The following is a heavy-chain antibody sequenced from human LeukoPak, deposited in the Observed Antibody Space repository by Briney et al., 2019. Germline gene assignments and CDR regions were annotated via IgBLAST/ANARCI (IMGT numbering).Heavy chain of an antibody. Sequence: GESLEISCQGSGCIFTSYWIGWVRPVPGKGLEWMGIIYPGDSDTRYSPSFQGQVTISADKSISTAYLQWSSLKASDTAMYYCARSIVGATPFDYWGQGTLVTVSS. CDR3: ARSIVGATPFDY. D-gene: IGHD1-26*01. CDR1: GCIFTSYW. V-gene: IGHV5-51*01. J-gene: IGHJ4*02. CDR2: IYPGDSDT.